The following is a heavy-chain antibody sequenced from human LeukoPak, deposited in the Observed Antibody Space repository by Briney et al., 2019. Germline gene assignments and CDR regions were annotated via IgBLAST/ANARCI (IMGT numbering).Heavy chain of an antibody. J-gene: IGHJ3*02. CDR3: ARSYYYDSSGSYSDAFDI. CDR2: IIPIFGTA. CDR1: GGTFSSSA. D-gene: IGHD3-22*01. V-gene: IGHV1-69*13. Sequence: SVKVSCKASGGTFSSSAISWVRQAPGQGLEWMGGIIPIFGTANYAQKFQGRVTITADESTSTAYMELSSLRSEDTAVYYCARSYYYDSSGSYSDAFDILGQGTMVTVSS.